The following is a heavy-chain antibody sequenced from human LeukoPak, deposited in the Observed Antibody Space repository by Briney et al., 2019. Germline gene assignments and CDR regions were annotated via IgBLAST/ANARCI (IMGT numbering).Heavy chain of an antibody. V-gene: IGHV3-23*01. CDR1: GFTFSSYS. J-gene: IGHJ4*02. CDR3: AKSKMGTDY. D-gene: IGHD5-24*01. Sequence: GGSLRLSCAASGFTFSSYSMNWVRQAPGKGLEWVSAISGSGGSTYYADSVKGWFTISRDNSKNTLYLQMNSLRAEDTAVYYCAKSKMGTDYWGQGTLVTVSS. CDR2: ISGSGGST.